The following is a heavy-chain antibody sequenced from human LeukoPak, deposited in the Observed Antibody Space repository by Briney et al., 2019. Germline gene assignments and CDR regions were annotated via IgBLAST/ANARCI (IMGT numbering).Heavy chain of an antibody. V-gene: IGHV3-53*01. CDR1: GFTVSSTY. Sequence: GGSLRLSCAASGFTVSSTYMNWVRQAPGKGLELVSVIYAGGSEYYADSVKGRFTISRDNSKNTVYLQMNNLRAEDTAVYYCARLPNYYDNSGYNYWGQGTLVTVSS. J-gene: IGHJ4*02. CDR2: IYAGGSE. CDR3: ARLPNYYDNSGYNY. D-gene: IGHD3-22*01.